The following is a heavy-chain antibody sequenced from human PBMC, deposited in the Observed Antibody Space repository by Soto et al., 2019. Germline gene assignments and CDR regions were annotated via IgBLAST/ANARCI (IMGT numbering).Heavy chain of an antibody. J-gene: IGHJ6*02. D-gene: IGHD2-2*01. CDR2: ISEDGSNK. V-gene: IGHV3-30*18. Sequence: QVQLVESGGGVVQPGRSLRLSCAASGSTIESYGMHWVRQATGKGLEWVALISEDGSNKKYADSVKGRFTVSRDNSKNTLYLQMYSLRAEDTAVYYCAKDFQPRYYYYGIDVWGQGTTVTVSS. CDR1: GSTIESYG. CDR3: AKDFQPRYYYYGIDV.